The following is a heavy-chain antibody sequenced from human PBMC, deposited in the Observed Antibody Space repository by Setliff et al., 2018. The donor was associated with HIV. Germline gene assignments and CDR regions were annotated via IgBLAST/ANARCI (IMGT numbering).Heavy chain of an antibody. D-gene: IGHD7-27*01. J-gene: IGHJ6*04. Sequence: PSETLSLTCTVSGGSISSGGYYWSWIRQHPGKGLEWIGYIHYSGTTNYNPSLKSRVTISVDTSKKQFSLKLNSVTAADTAVYFCARGVPVDSNFNSRFMDVWGKGTTVTVSS. CDR1: GGSISSGGYY. CDR2: IHYSGTT. V-gene: IGHV4-31*03. CDR3: ARGVPVDSNFNSRFMDV.